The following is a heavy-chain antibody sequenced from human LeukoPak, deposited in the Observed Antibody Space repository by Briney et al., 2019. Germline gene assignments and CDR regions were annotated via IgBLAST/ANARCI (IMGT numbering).Heavy chain of an antibody. D-gene: IGHD3-3*01. V-gene: IGHV3-23*01. J-gene: IGHJ4*02. CDR1: GFTFSSYA. CDR2: ISGSGGST. CDR3: AKGGLYDFWSGYYEKEIFDY. Sequence: QAGGSLRLSCAASGFTFSSYAMSWVRQAPGKGLEWVSAISGSGGSTYYADSVKGRFTISRDNSKNTLYLQMNSLRAEDTAVYYCAKGGLYDFWSGYYEKEIFDYWGQGTLVTVSS.